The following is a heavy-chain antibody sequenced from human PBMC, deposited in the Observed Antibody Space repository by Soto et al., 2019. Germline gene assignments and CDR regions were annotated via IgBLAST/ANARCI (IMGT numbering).Heavy chain of an antibody. Sequence: QLQLQESGPGLVKPSETLSLTCTVSGGSISPYHWNWIRPAPGKGLEWIGYIFYNGSTHYNPSLTSRVTISVDMSKNRLSLTLTSVTAADTAVYYCARSFYPWGQGTLVTVSS. CDR3: ARSFYP. CDR1: GGSISPYH. V-gene: IGHV4-59*01. J-gene: IGHJ5*02. CDR2: IFYNGST.